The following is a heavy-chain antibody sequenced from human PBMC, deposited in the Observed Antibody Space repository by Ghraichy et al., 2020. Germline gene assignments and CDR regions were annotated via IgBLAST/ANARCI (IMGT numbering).Heavy chain of an antibody. Sequence: SETLSLTCTVSGGSISSYYWSWIRQPAGKGLEWIGRIYTSGSTNYNPSLKSRVTMSVDTSKNQFSLKLSSVTAADTSVYYCARESADVLRFLEWSPPGAFDIWGQGTMVTVSS. V-gene: IGHV4-4*07. CDR3: ARESADVLRFLEWSPPGAFDI. D-gene: IGHD3-3*01. J-gene: IGHJ3*02. CDR1: GGSISSYY. CDR2: IYTSGST.